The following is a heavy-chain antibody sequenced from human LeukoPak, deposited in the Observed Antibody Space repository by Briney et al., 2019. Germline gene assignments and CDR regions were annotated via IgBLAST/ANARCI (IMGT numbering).Heavy chain of an antibody. J-gene: IGHJ4*02. Sequence: GASVKVSCKASGYTFTGNHIHWVRQAPGQGLEWMGCINPNSGGTDYAQKFQGRVTMTRDTSISTAYMELSRLTSDDTAVYYCAGLSGYDPYYFDYWGQGTLVAVSS. CDR1: GYTFTGNH. D-gene: IGHD5-12*01. V-gene: IGHV1-2*02. CDR2: INPNSGGT. CDR3: AGLSGYDPYYFDY.